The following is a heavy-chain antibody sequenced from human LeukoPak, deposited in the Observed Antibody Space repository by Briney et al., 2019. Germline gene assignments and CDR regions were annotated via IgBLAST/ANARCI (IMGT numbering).Heavy chain of an antibody. Sequence: SVKVSCKASGGTFSSYAISWVRQAPGQGLEWMGRIIPILGIANYAQKFQGRVTITADKSTSTAYMELSSLRSEDTAVYYCARTVHSSGWYYFDYWGQGTLVTVSS. J-gene: IGHJ4*02. CDR2: IIPILGIA. D-gene: IGHD6-19*01. CDR3: ARTVHSSGWYYFDY. V-gene: IGHV1-69*04. CDR1: GGTFSSYA.